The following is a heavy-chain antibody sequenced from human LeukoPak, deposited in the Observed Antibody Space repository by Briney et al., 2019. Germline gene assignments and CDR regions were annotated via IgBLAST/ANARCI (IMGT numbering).Heavy chain of an antibody. CDR1: GGSIGSSSYY. J-gene: IGHJ5*02. D-gene: IGHD3-10*01. V-gene: IGHV4-39*01. Sequence: SETLSLTCTVSGGSIGSSSYYWGWIRQPPGKGLEWIGSIYYSGSTYYNPSLKSRVTISVDTSKNQFSLKLSSVTAADTAVHYCARHEGGSGSYLGWFDPWGQGTLVTVSS. CDR2: IYYSGST. CDR3: ARHEGGSGSYLGWFDP.